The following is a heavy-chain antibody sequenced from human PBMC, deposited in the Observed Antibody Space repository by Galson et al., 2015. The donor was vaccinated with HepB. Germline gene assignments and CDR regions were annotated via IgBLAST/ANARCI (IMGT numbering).Heavy chain of an antibody. V-gene: IGHV1-46*01. Sequence: SVKVSCKASGYTFTSYYMHWVRQAPGQGLEWMGIINPSGGSTSYAQKFQGRVTMTRDTSTSTVYMELSSLRSEDTAAYYCARGITIFGVVTLGGAFDIWGQGTMVTVSS. D-gene: IGHD3-3*01. CDR2: INPSGGST. J-gene: IGHJ3*02. CDR3: ARGITIFGVVTLGGAFDI. CDR1: GYTFTSYY.